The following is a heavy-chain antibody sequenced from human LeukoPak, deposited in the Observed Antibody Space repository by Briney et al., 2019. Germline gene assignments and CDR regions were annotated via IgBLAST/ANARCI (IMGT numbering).Heavy chain of an antibody. D-gene: IGHD1-26*01. CDR3: ARHGASGSYLYYFDY. CDR2: IYYSGST. V-gene: IGHV4-59*08. CDR1: GGSISSYY. J-gene: IGHJ4*02. Sequence: SETLSLTCSVSGGSISSYYWSWIRQTPGKGLEWTGYIYYSGSTNYNPSLKSRVTISVDTSKNQFSLKLSSVTAADTAVYFCARHGASGSYLYYFDYWGQGTLVTVSS.